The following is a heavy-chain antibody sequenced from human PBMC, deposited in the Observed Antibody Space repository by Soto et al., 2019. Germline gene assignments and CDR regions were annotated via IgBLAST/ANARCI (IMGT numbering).Heavy chain of an antibody. CDR3: ARLSCSSTSCYFRYYYYYMDV. Sequence: QLQLQESGPGLVKPSETLSLTCTVSGGSISSSSYYWGWIRQPPGKGLEWIGRIYYSGSTYYNPSRKRRVTRSVDTSKNQFSLKLSSVTAADTAVYYCARLSCSSTSCYFRYYYYYMDVWGKGTTVTVSS. J-gene: IGHJ6*03. CDR2: IYYSGST. CDR1: GGSISSSSYY. V-gene: IGHV4-39*01. D-gene: IGHD2-2*01.